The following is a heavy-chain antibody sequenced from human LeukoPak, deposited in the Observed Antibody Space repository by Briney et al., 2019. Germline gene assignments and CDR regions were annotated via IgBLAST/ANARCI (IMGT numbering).Heavy chain of an antibody. Sequence: SGPTLVKPTQTLTLTSTSSGFSLSTSGVGVGWIRQPPGKALEWLALIYWDDDKRYSPSLKRRHTITKDTSKNQLVRTMTNMDPVDTATYYCAHSRYSSGHFDYWGQGTLVTVSS. V-gene: IGHV2-5*02. CDR2: IYWDDDK. CDR1: GFSLSTSGVG. CDR3: AHSRYSSGHFDY. D-gene: IGHD6-19*01. J-gene: IGHJ4*02.